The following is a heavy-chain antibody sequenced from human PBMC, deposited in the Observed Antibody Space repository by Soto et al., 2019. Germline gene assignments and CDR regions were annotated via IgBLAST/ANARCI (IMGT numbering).Heavy chain of an antibody. CDR2: INSDGSVS. CDR3: ARGACVCCSGYSLADSVYYYMDG. V-gene: IGHV3-74*01. D-gene: IGHD2-15*01. CDR1: GFTFSNYW. Sequence: EVQLVESGGGLVQPGGSLRLSCAASGFTFSNYWMYWVRQAPGKGLVWVARINSDGSVSSYADSVKGRLTISRDNVKNTLYLHMDKLRADETAVYYCARGACVCCSGYSLADSVYYYMDGWGKGTMVTVFS. J-gene: IGHJ6*03.